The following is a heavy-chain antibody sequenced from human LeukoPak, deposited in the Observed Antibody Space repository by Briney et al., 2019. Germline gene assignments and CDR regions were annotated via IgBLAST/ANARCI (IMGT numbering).Heavy chain of an antibody. CDR3: ARNSGYGIHYYYYGMDV. CDR1: GGSLSGYY. J-gene: IGHJ6*02. D-gene: IGHD5-12*01. V-gene: IGHV4-34*01. Sequence: SETLSLTCAVYGGSLSGYYWSWIRQPPGKGLEWIGEINHSGSTNYNPSLKSRVTISVDTSKNQFSLKLSSVTAADTAVYYCARNSGYGIHYYYYGMDVWGQGTTVTVSS. CDR2: INHSGST.